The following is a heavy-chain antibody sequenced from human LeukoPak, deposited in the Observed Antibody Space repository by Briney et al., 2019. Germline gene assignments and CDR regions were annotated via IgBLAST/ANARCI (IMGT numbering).Heavy chain of an antibody. D-gene: IGHD3-3*01. CDR1: GDSISSSSYY. J-gene: IGHJ1*01. Sequence: SETLSLTCTVSGDSISSSSYYWSWIRQPAGKGLEWIGRIYTSGSTNYNPSLKSRVTMSVDTSKNQFSLKLSSVTAADTAVYYCARGSPTIFGVVQHWGQGTLVTVSS. V-gene: IGHV4-61*02. CDR2: IYTSGST. CDR3: ARGSPTIFGVVQH.